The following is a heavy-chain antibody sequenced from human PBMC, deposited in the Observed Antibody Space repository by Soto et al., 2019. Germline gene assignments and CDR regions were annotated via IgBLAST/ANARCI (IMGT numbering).Heavy chain of an antibody. V-gene: IGHV3-74*01. CDR1: GFTFSTYW. J-gene: IGHJ4*02. D-gene: IGHD6-6*01. CDR3: ARENSRSYYFDY. Sequence: GGSLRLSCAASGFTFSTYWMHWVRQAPGKGLVWVSRIHSDGSATNYADPVKGRFTISRDNAKNTLYLQMNSLRAEDTAVYYCARENSRSYYFDYWGQGTLVTSPQ. CDR2: IHSDGSAT.